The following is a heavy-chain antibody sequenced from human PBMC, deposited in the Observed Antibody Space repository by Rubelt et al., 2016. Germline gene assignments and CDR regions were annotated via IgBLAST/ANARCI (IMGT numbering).Heavy chain of an antibody. Sequence: EVQMVESGGGLVQPGRSLRLSCAASGFHFDDYAMHWVRQAAGKVLEWVSGVSWNACSIGYADSVKGRFTISRDNAKNSLYLQMNSLRAEDTALYYCAKGILRWSVGYGMDVWGQGTTVTVSS. J-gene: IGHJ6*02. CDR1: GFHFDDYA. V-gene: IGHV3-9*01. D-gene: IGHD4-23*01. CDR2: VSWNACSI. CDR3: AKGILRWSVGYGMDV.